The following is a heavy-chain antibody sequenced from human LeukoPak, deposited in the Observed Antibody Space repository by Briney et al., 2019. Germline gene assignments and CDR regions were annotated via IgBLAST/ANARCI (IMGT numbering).Heavy chain of an antibody. J-gene: IGHJ4*02. CDR2: ISWNSGSI. Sequence: PGRSLRLSCAASGFTFDDYAMRWVRQAPGKGLEWVSGISWNSGSIGYADSVKGRFTISRDNAKNSLYLQMNSLRAEDTALYYCAKDTPVDDWGQGTLVTVSS. CDR1: GFTFDDYA. CDR3: AKDTPVDD. V-gene: IGHV3-9*01.